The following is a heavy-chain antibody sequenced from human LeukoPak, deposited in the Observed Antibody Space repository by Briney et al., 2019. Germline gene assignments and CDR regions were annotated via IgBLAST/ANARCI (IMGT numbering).Heavy chain of an antibody. Sequence: GGSLRLSCAASGFTFSSYGMSWVRQAPGKGLEWVSAISGSGGRTFYADSVQGRFTISRDNSKNTLYLQMNSLRAEDTAVYYCAKEYYYDSSGPDAFDIWGQGTMVTVSS. J-gene: IGHJ3*02. CDR1: GFTFSSYG. CDR3: AKEYYYDSSGPDAFDI. V-gene: IGHV3-23*01. D-gene: IGHD3-22*01. CDR2: ISGSGGRT.